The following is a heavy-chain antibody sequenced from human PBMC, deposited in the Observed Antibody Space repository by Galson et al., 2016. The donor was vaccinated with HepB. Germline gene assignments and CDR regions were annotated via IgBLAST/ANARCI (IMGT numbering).Heavy chain of an antibody. V-gene: IGHV1-46*01. CDR1: GYTFTSYY. D-gene: IGHD1-1*01. Sequence: SVKVSCKASGYTFTSYYMHWLRQAPGQGLEWMGIIDSRSGSTRYAQRFQGRVTMTRDTSTSTVYMEVTSLRSEDTAIYYCARGTGGTGDWFDPWGHGTLVTVSS. J-gene: IGHJ5*02. CDR3: ARGTGGTGDWFDP. CDR2: IDSRSGST.